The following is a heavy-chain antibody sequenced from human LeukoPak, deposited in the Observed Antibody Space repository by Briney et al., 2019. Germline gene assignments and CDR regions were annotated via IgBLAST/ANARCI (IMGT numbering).Heavy chain of an antibody. CDR1: GYTLTSNY. CDR2: INPSGGST. Sequence: ASLKVSCKAPGYTLTSNYMDCVRQAPGQGLEWMGIINPSGGSTSYAQKFQGRVTMTRDTSTSTVYMELSSLRSEGTAVYYCASGNNDYGDPDGYYYGMDVWGQGTTVTVSS. CDR3: ASGNNDYGDPDGYYYGMDV. D-gene: IGHD4-17*01. V-gene: IGHV1-46*01. J-gene: IGHJ6*02.